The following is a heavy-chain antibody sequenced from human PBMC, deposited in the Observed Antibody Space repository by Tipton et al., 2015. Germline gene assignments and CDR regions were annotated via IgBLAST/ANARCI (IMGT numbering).Heavy chain of an antibody. D-gene: IGHD2-2*01. CDR1: DGSISAYY. J-gene: IGHJ6*02. Sequence: TLSLTCTVSDGSISAYYWSWIRQPPGKGLEWIGFIYYSGTSIYSPSLVGRVTMSVDTAKKQFSLKLASVTAADTAMYYCARTRYCFGTTCHEDYFYGMDVWGQGTMVTVSS. V-gene: IGHV4-59*07. CDR3: ARTRYCFGTTCHEDYFYGMDV. CDR2: IYYSGTS.